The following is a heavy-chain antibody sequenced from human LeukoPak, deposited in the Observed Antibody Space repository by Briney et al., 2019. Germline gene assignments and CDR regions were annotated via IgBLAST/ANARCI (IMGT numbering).Heavy chain of an antibody. J-gene: IGHJ4*02. CDR1: GGSISSYY. D-gene: IGHD5-18*01. V-gene: IGHV4-59*01. CDR2: IYYSGST. CDR3: ARVGGYSYGYFDY. Sequence: PSETLSLTCTVSGGSISSYYWSWIRQPPGKGLEWIGYIYYSGSTNYNPSLKSRVTISVDTSKNQFSLKLSSVTAADTAVYCCARVGGYSYGYFDYWGQGTLVTVSS.